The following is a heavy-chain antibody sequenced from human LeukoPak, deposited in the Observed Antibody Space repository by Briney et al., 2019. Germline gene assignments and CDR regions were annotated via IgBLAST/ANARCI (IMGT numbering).Heavy chain of an antibody. J-gene: IGHJ4*02. CDR3: AKDIES. Sequence: GGSLRLSCAASGFTFDDYAMHWVRQAPGKGLEWVSGISWNSGSIGYADSVKGRFTISKDNAKNSLYLQMNSLRAEDTALYYCAKDIESWGQGTLVTVSS. V-gene: IGHV3-9*01. CDR1: GFTFDDYA. CDR2: ISWNSGSI.